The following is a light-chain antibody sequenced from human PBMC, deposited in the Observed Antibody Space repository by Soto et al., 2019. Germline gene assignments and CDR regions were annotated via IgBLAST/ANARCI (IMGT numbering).Light chain of an antibody. Sequence: SALTQPASVSGSPGQSITISCTGTSSDVGGYNYVSWYQQYPGKAPKLLIYDVSNRPSGVSNRFSGSKSGNTASLTISGLQAEDEADYYCNSYTTSTTLVVFGGGTKLTVL. CDR2: DVS. CDR1: SSDVGGYNY. CDR3: NSYTTSTTLVV. V-gene: IGLV2-14*01. J-gene: IGLJ2*01.